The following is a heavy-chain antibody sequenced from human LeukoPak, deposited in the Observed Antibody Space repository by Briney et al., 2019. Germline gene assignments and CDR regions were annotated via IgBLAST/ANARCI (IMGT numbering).Heavy chain of an antibody. CDR1: GFTFSSYG. CDR2: IWYDGSNK. CDR3: ARGAYYYDSSSTGGAFDI. Sequence: GGSLRLPCAASGFTFSSYGMHWVRQAPGKGLEWVAVIWYDGSNKYYADSVKGRFTISRDNSKNTLYLQMNSLRAEDTAVYYCARGAYYYDSSSTGGAFDIWGQGTMAIVSS. V-gene: IGHV3-33*01. D-gene: IGHD3-22*01. J-gene: IGHJ3*02.